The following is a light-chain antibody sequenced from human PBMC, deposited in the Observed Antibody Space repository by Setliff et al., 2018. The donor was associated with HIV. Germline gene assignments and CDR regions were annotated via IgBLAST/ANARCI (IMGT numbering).Light chain of an antibody. J-gene: IGLJ3*02. CDR2: DVS. CDR1: LTDIGVYNY. Sequence: QSALAHPASVSGSPGQSVTITCTGGLTDIGVYNYVSWYQQHPGTPPQLLIHDVSARPSGVSNRFSGSKSGSTASLTISGLQAEDEADYYCSSFTTGATVMLGGGTKVTV. CDR3: SSFTTGATVM. V-gene: IGLV2-14*03.